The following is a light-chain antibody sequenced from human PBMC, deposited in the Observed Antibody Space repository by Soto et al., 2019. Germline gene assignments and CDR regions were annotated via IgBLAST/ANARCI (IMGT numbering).Light chain of an antibody. V-gene: IGLV2-14*01. Sequence: QSALTQPASVSGSPVQSITISCTGTSSDVGAYNYVSWYQQHPGKAPKLLISEVNNRPSGISNRFSGSKSGNTASLTISGLQAEDEADYYCSSYTTITTFLFGGGTTLTVL. CDR3: SSYTTITTFL. J-gene: IGLJ2*01. CDR2: EVN. CDR1: SSDVGAYNY.